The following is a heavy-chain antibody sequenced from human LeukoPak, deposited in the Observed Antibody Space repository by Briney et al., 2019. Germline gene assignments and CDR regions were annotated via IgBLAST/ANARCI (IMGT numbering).Heavy chain of an antibody. Sequence: GRSLRLSCAASGFTFDDYAMHWVRQAPGKGLEWVSGISWNSGSIGYADSVKGRFTISRYNAKNSLYLQMNSLRAEDTAVYYCARRDIVVVVSASDYWGQGTLVTVSS. CDR1: GFTFDDYA. CDR2: ISWNSGSI. CDR3: ARRDIVVVVSASDY. V-gene: IGHV3-9*01. D-gene: IGHD2-15*01. J-gene: IGHJ4*02.